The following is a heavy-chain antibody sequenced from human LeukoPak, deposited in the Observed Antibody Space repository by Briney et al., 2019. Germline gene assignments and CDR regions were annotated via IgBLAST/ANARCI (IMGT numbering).Heavy chain of an antibody. CDR2: IKQDGSDK. V-gene: IGHV3-7*04. J-gene: IGHJ3*02. CDR1: GFTSSNDW. Sequence: GGTLRPSREGSGFTSSNDWINCVPQTPAKSLWWGSNIKQDGSDKYYVDSVKGRFTISRDNVKKTPYLQLNSLRAEDTAVYYCVRGVNGAFDIWGQGTMVTVSS. CDR3: VRGVNGAFDI.